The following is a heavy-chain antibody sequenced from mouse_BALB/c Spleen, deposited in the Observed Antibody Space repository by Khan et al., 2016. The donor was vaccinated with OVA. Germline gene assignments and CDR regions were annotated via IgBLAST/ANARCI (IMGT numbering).Heavy chain of an antibody. D-gene: IGHD1-2*01. J-gene: IGHJ2*01. Sequence: EVQLVESGPGLVKPSQSLSLTCTVTGYSITSGYGWNWIRQFPGNKLEWMGYISSSGSTNYNPSLKSRISITRDTSKNQFFLQLKSVTTEDTATYYCARTARIKYWGQGTTLTVSS. V-gene: IGHV3-2*02. CDR2: ISSSGST. CDR3: ARTARIKY. CDR1: GYSITSGYG.